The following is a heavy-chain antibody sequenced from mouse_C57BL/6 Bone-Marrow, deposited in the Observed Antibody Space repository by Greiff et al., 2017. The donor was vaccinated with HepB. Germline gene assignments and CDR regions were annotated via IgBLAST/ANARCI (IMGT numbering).Heavy chain of an antibody. J-gene: IGHJ1*03. CDR3: AVYDGCPYWYFDV. CDR2: IFPGSGST. Sequence: QVQLQQSGPELVRPGASVKISCKAPGYTFTSHWMQWVRQRPGQGLEWIGEIFPGSGSTYYNEKFKGKATLTVDTSSSTAYMQLSSLTSEDAAVYFGAVYDGCPYWYFDVWGTGTTVTVSS. CDR1: GYTFTSHW. V-gene: IGHV1-56*01. D-gene: IGHD2-3*01.